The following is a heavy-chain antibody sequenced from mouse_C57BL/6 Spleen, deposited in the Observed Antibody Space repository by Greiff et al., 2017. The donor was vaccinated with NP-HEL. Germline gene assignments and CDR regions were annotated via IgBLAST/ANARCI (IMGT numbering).Heavy chain of an antibody. D-gene: IGHD2-5*01. CDR2: INPNNGGT. CDR3: ARPYYSNYGWFAY. CDR1: GYTFTDYN. Sequence: EVQLQQSGPELVKPGASVKMSCKASGYTFTDYNMHWVKQSHGKSLEWIGYINPNNGGTSYNQKFKGKATLTVNKSSSTAYMELRSLTSEDSAVYYCARPYYSNYGWFAYWGQGTLVTVSA. V-gene: IGHV1-22*01. J-gene: IGHJ3*01.